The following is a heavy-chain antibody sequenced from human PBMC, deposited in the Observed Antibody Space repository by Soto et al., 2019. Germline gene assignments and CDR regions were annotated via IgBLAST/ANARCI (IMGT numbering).Heavy chain of an antibody. D-gene: IGHD3-16*01. V-gene: IGHV3-15*07. CDR2: IKSKIDGGTT. CDR1: GFTFTNAW. J-gene: IGHJ4*02. Sequence: AGGSLRLSCAASGFTFTNAWINWVRQAPGKGLEWVGRIKSKIDGGTTDFAAPVKGRFAISRDDSKNMVYLQMNSLKTEDTAIYYCAKSGGSTYGYLDYWGQGTPVTFSS. CDR3: AKSGGSTYGYLDY.